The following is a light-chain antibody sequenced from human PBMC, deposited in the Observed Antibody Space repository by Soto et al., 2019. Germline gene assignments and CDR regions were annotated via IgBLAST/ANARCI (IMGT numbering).Light chain of an antibody. CDR2: AAS. CDR1: QSISSY. Sequence: DLQMTQSPSSLSASVGDRVTITCRASQSISSYLNWYQQKPGKAPKLLIYAASSLQSGVQSRFSGSGSGTDFTLTISSLQPEDFATYYCQQSYSTLFAFGPGTKVDIK. J-gene: IGKJ3*01. V-gene: IGKV1-39*01. CDR3: QQSYSTLFA.